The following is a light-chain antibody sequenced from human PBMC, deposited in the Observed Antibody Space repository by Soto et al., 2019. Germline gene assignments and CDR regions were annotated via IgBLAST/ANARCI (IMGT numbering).Light chain of an antibody. CDR2: DVS. V-gene: IGLV2-14*01. CDR1: SSDVGGYNY. J-gene: IGLJ1*01. Sequence: QSALTQPASVSGSPGQSITISCTGTSSDVGGYNYVSWYQQHPGKAPKLMLYDVSNRPSGVSNRFSGSKSGNTASLTISGLQAEDEDDYYCSSYTSSSRDVFGTGTKLTVL. CDR3: SSYTSSSRDV.